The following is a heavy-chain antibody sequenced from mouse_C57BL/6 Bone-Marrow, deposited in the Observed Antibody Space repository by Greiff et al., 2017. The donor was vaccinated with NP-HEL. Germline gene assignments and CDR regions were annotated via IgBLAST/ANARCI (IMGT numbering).Heavy chain of an antibody. Sequence: QVQLKQPGAELVKPGASVKMSCKASGYTFTSYWITWVKQRPGQGLEWIGDIYPGSGSTNYNEKFKSKATLTVDTSSSTAYMQLSSLTSEDSAVYYCARCDDYDEGDYWGQGTTLTVSS. CDR1: GYTFTSYW. D-gene: IGHD2-4*01. CDR3: ARCDDYDEGDY. V-gene: IGHV1-55*01. CDR2: IYPGSGST. J-gene: IGHJ2*01.